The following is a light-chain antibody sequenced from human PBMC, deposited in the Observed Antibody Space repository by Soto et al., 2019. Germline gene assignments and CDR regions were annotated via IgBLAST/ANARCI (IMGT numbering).Light chain of an antibody. CDR1: MSDVGRYNL. Sequence: QSALTQPASVSGSPGQSITISCTGTMSDVGRYNLVSWYQQHPDKAPKLIIYEDIERPSGVSHRFSGSTSGNTVSLTISGLQTDDEARYFCCSSAGGANVVFGGGTKLTGL. J-gene: IGLJ2*01. CDR3: CSSAGGANVV. V-gene: IGLV2-23*01. CDR2: EDI.